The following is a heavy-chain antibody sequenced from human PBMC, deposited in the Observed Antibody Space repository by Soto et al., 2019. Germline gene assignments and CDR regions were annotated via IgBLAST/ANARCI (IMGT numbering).Heavy chain of an antibody. D-gene: IGHD3-3*01. Sequence: GGSLRLSCAASGFTFRNYGMNWVRQAPGKGLEWVSYIGLGSSTKYYADSVEGRFTISRDNAKNTLYLQMNSLRAEVTAVYYCARDRSTIYAFDIWGQGTMVTVSS. CDR2: IGLGSSTK. CDR1: GFTFRNYG. J-gene: IGHJ3*02. V-gene: IGHV3-48*01. CDR3: ARDRSTIYAFDI.